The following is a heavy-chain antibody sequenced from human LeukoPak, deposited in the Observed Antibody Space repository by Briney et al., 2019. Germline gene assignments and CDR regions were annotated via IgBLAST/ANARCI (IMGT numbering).Heavy chain of an antibody. Sequence: GGSLRLSCAASGFTFSSYSMNWVRQAPGKGLEWVSYISSSSSTIYYADSVKGRFTISRDNAKNSLYLQMNSLRAEDTAVYYCARDNIVVVPAATDYDAFDIWGQGTMVTVSS. CDR3: ARDNIVVVPAATDYDAFDI. J-gene: IGHJ3*02. CDR2: ISSSSSTI. V-gene: IGHV3-48*01. D-gene: IGHD2-2*01. CDR1: GFTFSSYS.